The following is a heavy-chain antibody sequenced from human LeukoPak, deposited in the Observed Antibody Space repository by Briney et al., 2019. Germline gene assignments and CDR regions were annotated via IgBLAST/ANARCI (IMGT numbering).Heavy chain of an antibody. CDR3: ASGPSGSSGYSIDY. V-gene: IGHV4-4*07. Sequence: SETLSLTCTVSGGSISSYYWSWIRQPAEKGLEWIGRIYATGGTNYNPSLKSRVPISVDKSKNQFSLKLNFVTAADTAVYYCASGPSGSSGYSIDYWGQGTLVTVSS. CDR1: GGSISSYY. CDR2: IYATGGT. D-gene: IGHD3-22*01. J-gene: IGHJ4*02.